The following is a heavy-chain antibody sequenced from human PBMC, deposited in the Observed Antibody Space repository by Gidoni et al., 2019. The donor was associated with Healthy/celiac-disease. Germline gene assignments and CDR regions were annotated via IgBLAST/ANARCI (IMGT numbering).Heavy chain of an antibody. V-gene: IGHV1-24*01. CDR1: GYTRTELS. Sequence: QVQLVQSGAEVKKPGASVKVSCKVSGYTRTELSMHWGRQAPGKGLEWMGGFDPEDGETIYAQKFQGRVTMTEDTSTDTAYMELSSLRSEDTAVYYCATDRKVLDGDYASGGVAAFDIWGQGTMVTVSS. D-gene: IGHD4-17*01. CDR2: FDPEDGET. J-gene: IGHJ3*02. CDR3: ATDRKVLDGDYASGGVAAFDI.